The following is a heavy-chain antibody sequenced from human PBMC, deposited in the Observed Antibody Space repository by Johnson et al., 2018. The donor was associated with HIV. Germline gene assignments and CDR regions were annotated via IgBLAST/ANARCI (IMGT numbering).Heavy chain of an antibody. Sequence: QVQLVESGGGVVQPGRSLRLSCAASGFTFSSYAMHWVRQAPGKGLEWVAVISYDGSNKYYADSVKGRFIIFRDNSKNTRYLQMNSLRAEDTAVYYCAKDRGDYGGNRDAFDIWGQGTMVTVSS. CDR2: ISYDGSNK. CDR1: GFTFSSYA. J-gene: IGHJ3*02. D-gene: IGHD4-23*01. CDR3: AKDRGDYGGNRDAFDI. V-gene: IGHV3-30-3*01.